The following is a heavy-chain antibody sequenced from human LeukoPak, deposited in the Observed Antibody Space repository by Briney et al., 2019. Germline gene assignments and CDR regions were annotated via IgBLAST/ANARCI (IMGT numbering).Heavy chain of an antibody. J-gene: IGHJ4*02. CDR2: I. D-gene: IGHD5-18*01. CDR3: ARDAGYGYDRFDY. V-gene: IGHV3-7*01. CDR1: GFIFSSYW. Sequence: GGSLRLSCAASGFIFSSYWMAWVRQAPGKGLEWVANIKGRFTISIYNAKNSLYLQMNSLRAEDTAVYYCARDAGYGYDRFDYSGQGTQVTVSS.